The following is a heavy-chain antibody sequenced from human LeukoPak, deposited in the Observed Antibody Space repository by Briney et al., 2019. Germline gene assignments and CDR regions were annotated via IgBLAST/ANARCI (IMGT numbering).Heavy chain of an antibody. Sequence: PSETLSLTCTVSGGSISSSSYYWGWIRQPPGKGLEWIGSIYYSGSTYYNPSLKSRVTISVDTSKNQFSLKLSSVTAADTAVYYCARQSYYDSSGTDAFGIWGQGTMVTVSS. CDR2: IYYSGST. D-gene: IGHD3-22*01. J-gene: IGHJ3*02. CDR3: ARQSYYDSSGTDAFGI. V-gene: IGHV4-39*01. CDR1: GGSISSSSYY.